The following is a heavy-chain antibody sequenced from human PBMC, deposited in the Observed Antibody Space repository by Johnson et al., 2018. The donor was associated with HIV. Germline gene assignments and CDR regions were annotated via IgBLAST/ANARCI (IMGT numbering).Heavy chain of an antibody. CDR1: GFTFSSYA. V-gene: IGHV3-30-3*01. J-gene: IGHJ3*02. CDR2: ISYDGSNK. D-gene: IGHD6-13*01. CDR3: DCIAAATRAFDI. Sequence: VQLVESGGGVVQPGRSLRLSCAASGFTFSSYAMHWVRQAPGKGLAGVAVISYDGSNKYYAEAVKGRFTISRDNSKNTLYLQMNSLRAEDTAVYYCDCIAAATRAFDIWGQGTMVTVSS.